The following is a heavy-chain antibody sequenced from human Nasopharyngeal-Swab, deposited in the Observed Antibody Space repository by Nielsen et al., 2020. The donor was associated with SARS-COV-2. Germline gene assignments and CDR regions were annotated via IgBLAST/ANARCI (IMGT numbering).Heavy chain of an antibody. CDR3: ATGQQWLVQWFDP. CDR1: GYTFTSYY. Sequence: ASVKVSCKASGYTFTSYYMHWVRQAPGQGLEWMGLINPSGGSTSYAQKFQGRVTMTEDTSTDTAYMELSSLRSEDTAVYYCATGQQWLVQWFDPWGQGTLVTVSS. J-gene: IGHJ5*02. V-gene: IGHV1-46*01. D-gene: IGHD6-19*01. CDR2: INPSGGST.